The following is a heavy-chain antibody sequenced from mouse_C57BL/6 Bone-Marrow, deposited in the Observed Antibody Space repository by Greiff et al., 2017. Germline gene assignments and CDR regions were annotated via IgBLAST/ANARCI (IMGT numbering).Heavy chain of an antibody. Sequence: QVTLKVCGPGILQPSQTLSLTCSFSGFSLSTFGMGVGWIRQPSGKGLEWLAHIWWDDVKYSNPALKSRLTISKATSKNQVFRKIANVDTADTATDYGARIAGYNGYAMDYWGQGTSVTVSS. V-gene: IGHV8-8*01. D-gene: IGHD2-14*01. J-gene: IGHJ4*01. CDR1: GFSLSTFGMG. CDR2: IWWDDVK. CDR3: ARIAGYNGYAMDY.